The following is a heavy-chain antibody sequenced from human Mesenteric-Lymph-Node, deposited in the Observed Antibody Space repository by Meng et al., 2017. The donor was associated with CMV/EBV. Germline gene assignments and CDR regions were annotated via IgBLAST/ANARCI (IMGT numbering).Heavy chain of an antibody. CDR1: GFTFSSYS. J-gene: IGHJ3*01. V-gene: IGHV3-21*04. CDR2: ISSSSSYI. Sequence: GESLKISCAASGFTFSSYSMNWVRQAPGKGLEWVSSISSSSSYIYYADSVKGRFTISRDNSKNTLYLQMNSLRVEDMAIYYCAEEGQASRWGQGTMVTVSS. CDR3: AEEGQASR.